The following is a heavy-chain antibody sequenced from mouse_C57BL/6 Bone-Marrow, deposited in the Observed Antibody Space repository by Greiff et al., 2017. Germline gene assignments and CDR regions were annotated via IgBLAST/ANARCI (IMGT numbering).Heavy chain of an antibody. J-gene: IGHJ2*01. Sequence: VQLQQSGPELVKPGASVKISCKASGYAFSSSWMNWVKQRPGKGLEWIGRIYPGDGDTNYNGKFKGKATLTADKSSSTAYMQLSSLTSEDSAVYFCARENYYGSKGYWGEDTTLTVSS. V-gene: IGHV1-82*01. CDR3: ARENYYGSKGY. CDR2: IYPGDGDT. D-gene: IGHD1-1*01. CDR1: GYAFSSSW.